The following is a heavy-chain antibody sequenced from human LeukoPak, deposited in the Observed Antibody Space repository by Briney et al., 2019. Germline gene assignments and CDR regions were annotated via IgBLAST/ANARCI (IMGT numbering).Heavy chain of an antibody. V-gene: IGHV7-4-1*02. D-gene: IGHD3-22*01. CDR1: GYTFTSYA. CDR3: ARVPPVYYYDSSGYYVDY. J-gene: IGHJ4*02. CDR2: INTNTGNP. Sequence: ASVKVSCKASGYTFTSYAMNWVRQAPGQGLEWMGWINTNTGNPTYAQGFTGRFVFSLDTSVSTAYLQISSLKAEDTAVYYCARVPPVYYYDSSGYYVDYWGQGTLVTVSS.